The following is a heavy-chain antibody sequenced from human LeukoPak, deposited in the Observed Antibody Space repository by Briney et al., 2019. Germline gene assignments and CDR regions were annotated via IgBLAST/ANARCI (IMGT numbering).Heavy chain of an antibody. CDR2: IYTSGST. V-gene: IGHV4-4*07. CDR3: ARIYYYDSSAFFSFDP. J-gene: IGHJ5*02. CDR1: GGSMSSYY. Sequence: SETLSPTCTVSGGSMSSYYWSWIRQPAGKGLEGIGRIYTSGSTNYNPSLKSRVTMSVDTSKNQFSLKLSSVTAADTAVYYCARIYYYDSSAFFSFDPWGQGTLVTVSS. D-gene: IGHD3-22*01.